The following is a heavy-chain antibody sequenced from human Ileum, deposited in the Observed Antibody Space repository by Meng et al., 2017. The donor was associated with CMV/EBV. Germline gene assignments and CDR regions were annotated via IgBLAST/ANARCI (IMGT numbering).Heavy chain of an antibody. Sequence: GGSLRPSGAASGSTFSSYWMHWVRQAPGKGLVWVSRINSDGSSTSYADSVKGRFTISRDNAKNTLYLQMNSLRAEDTAVYYCARVDCSSTSCYYYYYYGMDVWGQGTTVTVSS. CDR1: GSTFSSYW. J-gene: IGHJ6*02. D-gene: IGHD2-2*01. V-gene: IGHV3-74*01. CDR3: ARVDCSSTSCYYYYYYGMDV. CDR2: INSDGSST.